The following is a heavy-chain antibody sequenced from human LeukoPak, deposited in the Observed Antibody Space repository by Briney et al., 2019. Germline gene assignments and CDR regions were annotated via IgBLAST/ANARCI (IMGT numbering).Heavy chain of an antibody. Sequence: ASVKVSCKSSGYTFTVYYMHWVRQAPGQGLEWMGWINPNSGGTNYAQKFQGRVTMTGDTSISTAYMELSRLRSDDTAVYYCARGYCSGGSCYLNYYYMDVWGKGTTVTISS. J-gene: IGHJ6*03. V-gene: IGHV1-2*02. CDR2: INPNSGGT. D-gene: IGHD2-15*01. CDR1: GYTFTVYY. CDR3: ARGYCSGGSCYLNYYYMDV.